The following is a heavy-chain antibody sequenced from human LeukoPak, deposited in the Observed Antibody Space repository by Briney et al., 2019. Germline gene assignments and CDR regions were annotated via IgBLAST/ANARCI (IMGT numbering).Heavy chain of an antibody. D-gene: IGHD1-26*01. J-gene: IGHJ4*02. V-gene: IGHV3-21*01. CDR2: ISSSSSYI. CDR3: ASGATTLFDY. Sequence: GGSLRLSCAASGFTFSSYSMNWVRQAPGKGLEWVSSISSSSSYIYYADSVKGRLTISRDNAKNSLYLQMNSLRAEDTAVYYCASGATTLFDYWGQGTLVTVSS. CDR1: GFTFSSYS.